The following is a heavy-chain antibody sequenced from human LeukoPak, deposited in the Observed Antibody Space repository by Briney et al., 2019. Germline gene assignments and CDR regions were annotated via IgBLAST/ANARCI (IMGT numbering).Heavy chain of an antibody. Sequence: ASVKVSCKASGYTFTVYYMHLVRQAPGQGREWMGGINLNSGGTTYAQKFQGRVTTTRDTSISTAYMELSRLRSDDTAVYCCARVLSVTGKGMMVFDYWGQGTLVTVSS. CDR3: ARVLSVTGKGMMVFDY. CDR2: INLNSGGT. J-gene: IGHJ4*02. V-gene: IGHV1-2*02. D-gene: IGHD1-20*01. CDR1: GYTFTVYY.